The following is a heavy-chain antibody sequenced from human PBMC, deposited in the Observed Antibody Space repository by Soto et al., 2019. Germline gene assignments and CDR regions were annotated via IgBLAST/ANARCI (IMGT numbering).Heavy chain of an antibody. Sequence: EVQLVESGGGLVQPGGSLRLSCAASGFTFSSYAMHWVHQAPGKGLEYVSAISSNGGSTYYANSVKGRFTISRDNSKNTLYLQMGSLRAEDMAVYYCARGGGSTKTPHFDYWGQGTLVTVSS. D-gene: IGHD3-10*01. J-gene: IGHJ4*02. CDR2: ISSNGGST. CDR3: ARGGGSTKTPHFDY. V-gene: IGHV3-64*01. CDR1: GFTFSSYA.